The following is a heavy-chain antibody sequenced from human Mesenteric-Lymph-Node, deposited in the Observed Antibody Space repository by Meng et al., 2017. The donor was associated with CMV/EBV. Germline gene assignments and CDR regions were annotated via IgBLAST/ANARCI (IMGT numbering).Heavy chain of an antibody. V-gene: IGHV4-39*07. CDR1: IGRSSYY. CDR3: ARDRDDFWSGYHDS. D-gene: IGHD3-3*01. Sequence: IGRSSYYWGWTRETPGKGLEWVGSVYYNGIPYYNPSLKSRVTISVNTSKNQFSLRLSSVTAADTAVYYCARDRDDFWSGYHDSWGQGMLVTVSS. CDR2: VYYNGIP. J-gene: IGHJ4*02.